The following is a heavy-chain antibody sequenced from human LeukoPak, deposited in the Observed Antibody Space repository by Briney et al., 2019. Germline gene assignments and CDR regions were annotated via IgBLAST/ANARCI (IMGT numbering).Heavy chain of an antibody. CDR3: ATVGMGATIGY. J-gene: IGHJ4*02. Sequence: GGSLRLSCAASEFTFSSYAMNWVRQAPGKGLVWVSRISPDGTGTNYADSVKGRFTISRDNAKNTLYLQMNSLRVEDTAVYYCATVGMGATIGYWGQGTLVTVSS. CDR2: ISPDGTGT. CDR1: EFTFSSYA. V-gene: IGHV3-74*01. D-gene: IGHD1-26*01.